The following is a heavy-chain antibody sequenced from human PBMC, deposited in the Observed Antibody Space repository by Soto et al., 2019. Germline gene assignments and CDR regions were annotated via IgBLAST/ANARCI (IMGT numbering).Heavy chain of an antibody. CDR2: ISAYNGNT. D-gene: IGHD4-17*01. CDR1: GYTFTSYG. J-gene: IGHJ3*02. CDR3: ARVRDYGDYVPAFDI. Sequence: ASVKVSCKASGYTFTSYGISWVRQAPGQGLEWMGRISAYNGNTNYAQKLQGRVTMTTDTSTSTAYMELRSLRSDDTAVYYCARVRDYGDYVPAFDIWGQGTMVTVSS. V-gene: IGHV1-18*01.